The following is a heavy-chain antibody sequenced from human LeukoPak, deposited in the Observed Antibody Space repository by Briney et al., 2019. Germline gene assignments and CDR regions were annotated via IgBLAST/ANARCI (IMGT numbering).Heavy chain of an antibody. V-gene: IGHV4-38-2*01. D-gene: IGHD6-6*01. CDR3: AAWYGGSSPSWFDP. Sequence: PSETLSLTCAVSGYSISSGYYWGWIRQPPGKGLEGIGSIYHSGSTYYNPSLKSRVTISVDTSKNQFSLKLSTVTAAATAVYYAAAWYGGSSPSWFDPWGQGTLVTVSS. CDR2: IYHSGST. CDR1: GYSISSGYY. J-gene: IGHJ5*02.